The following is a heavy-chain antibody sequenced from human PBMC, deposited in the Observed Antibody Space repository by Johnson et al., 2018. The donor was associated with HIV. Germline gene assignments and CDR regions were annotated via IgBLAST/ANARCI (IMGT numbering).Heavy chain of an antibody. D-gene: IGHD2-21*01. Sequence: VQLVESGGGVVQPGRSLRLSCAASGFTFDDYGMTWVRQAPGKGLEWVSGINWNGASTGYADSVRGLFTISRDNAKNSLYLQMNSLRAEDTALYYCARGGPYCGGDCAHTDAFEIWGQGTMVTVSS. CDR2: INWNGAST. J-gene: IGHJ3*02. CDR3: ARGGPYCGGDCAHTDAFEI. CDR1: GFTFDDYG. V-gene: IGHV3-20*04.